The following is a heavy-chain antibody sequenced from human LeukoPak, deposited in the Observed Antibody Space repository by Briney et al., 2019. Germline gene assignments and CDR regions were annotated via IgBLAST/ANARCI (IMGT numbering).Heavy chain of an antibody. Sequence: ASVKVSCKASGYTFTSYYMHWVRQAPGQGLEWMGWISAYNGNTNYAQKLQGRVTMTTDTSTSTAYMELRSLRSDDTAVYYCARDYVVFLGSGGNDLDYWGQGTLVTVSS. CDR3: ARDYVVFLGSGGNDLDY. J-gene: IGHJ4*02. D-gene: IGHD5-12*01. CDR1: GYTFTSYY. V-gene: IGHV1-18*04. CDR2: ISAYNGNT.